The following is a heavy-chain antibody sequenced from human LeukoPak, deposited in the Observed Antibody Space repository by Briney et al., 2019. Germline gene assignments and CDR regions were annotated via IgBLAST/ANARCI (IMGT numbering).Heavy chain of an antibody. CDR2: IIPIFGTA. D-gene: IGHD1-20*01. CDR3: ANRCITGTRHYYYYYGMDV. CDR1: GGTFSSYA. V-gene: IGHV1-69*13. J-gene: IGHJ6*02. Sequence: GASVKVSCKASGGTFSSYAISWVRQAPGQGLEWMGGIIPIFGTANYAQKFQGRVTITADESTSTAYMELSSLRSEDTAVYYCANRCITGTRHYYYYYGMDVWGQGTTVTVSS.